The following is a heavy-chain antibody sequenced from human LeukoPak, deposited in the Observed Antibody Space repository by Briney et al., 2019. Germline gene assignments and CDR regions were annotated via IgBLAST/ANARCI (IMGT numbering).Heavy chain of an antibody. D-gene: IGHD1-26*01. CDR3: AKLSGNDAFEI. J-gene: IGHJ3*02. CDR2: IQYDGSKK. CDR1: GFTFSSYG. V-gene: IGHV3-30*02. Sequence: PGGSLRLSCAASGFTFSSYGMHWVRQAPGKGLEWVAFIQYDGSKKYYADSVKGRFTISRDNSKNTFYLQMNSLRAEDTSVYYCAKLSGNDAFEIWGQGTMVTVSS.